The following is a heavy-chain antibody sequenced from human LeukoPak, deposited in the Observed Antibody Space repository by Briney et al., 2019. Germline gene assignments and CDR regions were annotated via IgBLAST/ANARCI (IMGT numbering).Heavy chain of an antibody. J-gene: IGHJ3*02. CDR3: AKDLRDSSGYYYNAFDI. D-gene: IGHD3-22*01. CDR1: GFTFSSYE. V-gene: IGHV3-48*03. Sequence: PGGSLRLSCAASGFTFSSYEMNWVRQAPGKGLEWVSYISSSGSTIYYADSVKGRFTISRDNAKNSLYLQMNSLRAEDTAVYYCAKDLRDSSGYYYNAFDIWGQGTMVTVSS. CDR2: ISSSGSTI.